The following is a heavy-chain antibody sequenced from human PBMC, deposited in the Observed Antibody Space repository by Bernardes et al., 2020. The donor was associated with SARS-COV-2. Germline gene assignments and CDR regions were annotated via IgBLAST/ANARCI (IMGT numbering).Heavy chain of an antibody. Sequence: ASVKVSCRASGYTFTDYYIHWVRQAPGQGLEWMGIVNPTNGASTYALEFQGRVTLTRDTSTSSIYMELRTLKSEDTAIYYCARRSSYGAATYYNDAMDVWGQGTTVTVSS. CDR1: GYTFTDYY. V-gene: IGHV1-46*01. CDR2: VNPTNGAS. D-gene: IGHD4-17*01. J-gene: IGHJ6*02. CDR3: ARRSSYGAATYYNDAMDV.